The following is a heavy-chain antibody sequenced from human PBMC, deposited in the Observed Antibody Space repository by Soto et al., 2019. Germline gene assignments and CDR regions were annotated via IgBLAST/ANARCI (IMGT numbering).Heavy chain of an antibody. Sequence: ASVKVSCKASGYTFTSYGISWVRQAPGQGLEWVGWISAYNGNTNYAQKLQGRVTMTTDTSTSTAYMELRSLRSDDTAVYYCAIPGEYCSSTSCFNWFDPWGQGTLVTVSS. CDR3: AIPGEYCSSTSCFNWFDP. CDR2: ISAYNGNT. J-gene: IGHJ5*02. CDR1: GYTFTSYG. D-gene: IGHD2-2*01. V-gene: IGHV1-18*01.